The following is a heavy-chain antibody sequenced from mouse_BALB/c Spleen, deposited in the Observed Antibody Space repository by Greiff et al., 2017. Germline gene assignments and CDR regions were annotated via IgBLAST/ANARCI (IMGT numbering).Heavy chain of an antibody. D-gene: IGHD1-1*01. CDR1: GYAFSSYW. CDR3: ARITTVVAKGDY. Sequence: VKLVESGAELVRPGSSVKISCKASGYAFSSYWMNWVKQRPGQGLEWIGQIYPGDGDTNYNGKFKGKATLTADKSSSTAYMQLSSLTSEDSAVYFCARITTVVAKGDYWGQGTSVTVSS. V-gene: IGHV1-80*01. J-gene: IGHJ4*01. CDR2: IYPGDGDT.